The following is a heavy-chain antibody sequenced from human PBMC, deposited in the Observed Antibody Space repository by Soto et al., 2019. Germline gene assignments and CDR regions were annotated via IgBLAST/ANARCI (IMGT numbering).Heavy chain of an antibody. CDR3: ARHWIAGSSIP. V-gene: IGHV4-39*01. Sequence: PSETLSLTCSVSGDSISSSSQYWGWIRQPPGKGLEWIGSIHYSGTSYYNPSLKSRVTIFVDTSKNQLSLKLSSVTAADTAVYYCARHWIAGSSIPRGKGTLVTVSS. D-gene: IGHD2-21*01. CDR2: IHYSGTS. J-gene: IGHJ5*02. CDR1: GDSISSSSQY.